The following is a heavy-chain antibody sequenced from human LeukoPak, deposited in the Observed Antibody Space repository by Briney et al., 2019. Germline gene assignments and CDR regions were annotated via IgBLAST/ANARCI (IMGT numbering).Heavy chain of an antibody. CDR3: AREALYAVAGTVGYYFDY. Sequence: GGSLRLSCAASGFTVSSNYMSWVRQAPGKGLEWVSVICSGGSTYYADSVKGRFTISSDNSKNTLYLQMNSLRAEDTAVYYCAREALYAVAGTVGYYFDYWGQGTLVTVSS. J-gene: IGHJ4*02. D-gene: IGHD6-19*01. V-gene: IGHV3-53*01. CDR2: ICSGGST. CDR1: GFTVSSNY.